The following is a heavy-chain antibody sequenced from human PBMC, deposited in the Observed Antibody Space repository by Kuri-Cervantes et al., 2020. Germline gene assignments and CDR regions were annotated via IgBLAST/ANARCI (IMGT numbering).Heavy chain of an antibody. CDR1: GYTFTGYY. J-gene: IGHJ6*02. CDR3: ARVGAATVTSYYYYYGMDV. CDR2: ISAYNGNT. D-gene: IGHD4-17*01. V-gene: IGHV1-18*04. Sequence: ASVKVSCKASGYTFTGYYMHWVRQAPGQGLEWMGWISAYNGNTNYAQKLQGRVTMTTDTSTSTAYMELRSLRSDDTAVYYCARVGAATVTSYYYYYGMDVWGQGTTVTVSS.